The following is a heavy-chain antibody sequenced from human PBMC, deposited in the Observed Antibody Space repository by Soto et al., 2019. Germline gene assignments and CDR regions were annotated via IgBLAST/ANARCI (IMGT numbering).Heavy chain of an antibody. CDR1: GGSVSSSGYY. CDR2: IYYSGST. Sequence: QLQLQESGPGLVKPSETLSLTCTVSGGSVSSSGYYWGWFRQPPGKGLVWIASIYYSGSTYYNTSLQSRVTISEDTSKNQFYLTLRSVIVADTAIYYCARHGPDYPEIDYYYMDVWGKGTTVAVSS. J-gene: IGHJ6*03. D-gene: IGHD4-17*01. V-gene: IGHV4-39*01. CDR3: ARHGPDYPEIDYYYMDV.